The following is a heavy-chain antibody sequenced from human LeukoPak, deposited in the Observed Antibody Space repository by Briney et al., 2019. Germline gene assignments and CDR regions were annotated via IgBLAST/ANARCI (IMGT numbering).Heavy chain of an antibody. D-gene: IGHD2-15*01. CDR1: GFSLSTSGVG. J-gene: IGHJ4*02. V-gene: IGHV2-5*02. CDR3: AHRRRDCSSCRCYSRLDY. Sequence: ESGPTLVEPTQTLTLTCTFSGFSLSTSGVGVGWIRQSPGKALEWLALIYWDDDKRYSPSLKTRLGIAKDTSKNQVVLTMTNMDPVDTATYYCAHRRRDCSSCRCYSRLDYWGQGTLVTVSS. CDR2: IYWDDDK.